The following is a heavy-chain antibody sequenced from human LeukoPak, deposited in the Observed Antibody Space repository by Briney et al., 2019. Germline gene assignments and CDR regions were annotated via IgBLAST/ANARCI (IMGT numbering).Heavy chain of an antibody. V-gene: IGHV3-7*01. CDR1: GFTFRSYA. CDR2: IDQDGREK. J-gene: IGHJ4*02. D-gene: IGHD3-9*01. CDR3: ARGRYLDWLPYFFDY. Sequence: QPGGSLRLSCAASGFTFRSYAMSWVRQAPGKGLEWVANIDQDGREKSFVDSVRGRFSISRDNAKNTLYLQMNSLRVEDTAVYYCARGRYLDWLPYFFDYWGQGTLVTVSS.